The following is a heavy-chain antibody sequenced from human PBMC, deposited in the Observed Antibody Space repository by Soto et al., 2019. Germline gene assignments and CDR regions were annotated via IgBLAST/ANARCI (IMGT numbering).Heavy chain of an antibody. Sequence: ASVKVACKASGGTFSSYPINWVRQAPGQGLEWMGRITPILGIADYAQKFQGRVTITADKSTSTASMELSSLRSEDTAVYYCASQESSWGQGTLVTVSS. CDR2: ITPILGIA. D-gene: IGHD3-10*01. CDR3: ASQESS. J-gene: IGHJ5*02. CDR1: GGTFSSYP. V-gene: IGHV1-69*02.